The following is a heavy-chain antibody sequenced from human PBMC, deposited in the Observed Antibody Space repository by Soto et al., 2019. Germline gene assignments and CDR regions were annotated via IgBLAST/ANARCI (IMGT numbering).Heavy chain of an antibody. CDR3: AAGYCSGGSCSLLTAFDI. V-gene: IGHV1-58*02. D-gene: IGHD2-15*01. CDR1: GFTFTSSA. CDR2: IVVGSGNT. Sequence: SVKVSCKASGFTFTSSAMQWVRQARGQRLEWIGWIVVGSGNTNYAQKFQERVTITRDMSTSTAYMELSSLRSEDTAVYYCAAGYCSGGSCSLLTAFDIWGQGTMVTVSS. J-gene: IGHJ3*02.